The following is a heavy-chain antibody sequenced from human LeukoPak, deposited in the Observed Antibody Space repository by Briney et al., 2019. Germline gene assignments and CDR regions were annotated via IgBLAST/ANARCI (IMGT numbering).Heavy chain of an antibody. J-gene: IGHJ4*02. D-gene: IGHD4-17*01. CDR3: ARAGGSTVSHSDY. V-gene: IGHV3-21*01. CDR2: ISSSTSYI. Sequence: GGSLRLSCAASGITFSSYSMNWIRQAPGKGLEWVSSISSSTSYIYYADSVKGRFTISKDNAKNSLYLQMNSLRAEDTAVYYCARAGGSTVSHSDYWGQGTLVTVSS. CDR1: GITFSSYS.